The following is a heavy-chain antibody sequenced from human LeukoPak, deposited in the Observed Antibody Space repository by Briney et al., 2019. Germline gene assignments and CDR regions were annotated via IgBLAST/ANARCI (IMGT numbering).Heavy chain of an antibody. CDR1: GFTVSSNY. J-gene: IGHJ3*02. D-gene: IGHD1-26*01. CDR3: ARGGSYLSAFDI. V-gene: IGHV3-53*01. CDR2: IYSGGST. Sequence: GGSLRLSCAASGFTVSSNYMSWVRQAPGKGLEWVSIIYSGGSTFYADSVKGRFTISRDNSKNTLYLQMNSLRAEDTAVYYCARGGSYLSAFDIWGQGTMVTVSS.